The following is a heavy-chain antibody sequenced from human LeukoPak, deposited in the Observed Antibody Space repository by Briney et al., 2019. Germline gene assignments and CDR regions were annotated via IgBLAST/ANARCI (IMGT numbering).Heavy chain of an antibody. J-gene: IGHJ6*03. Sequence: SETLSPTCTVSGGSISSYYWSWIRQPPGKGLEWLGYIYYSGSTNYNPSLKSRVTISVDTSKNQFSLKLSSVTAADTAVYYCASSSSWQGYYYYYMDVWGKGTTVTVSS. V-gene: IGHV4-59*01. D-gene: IGHD6-13*01. CDR2: IYYSGST. CDR1: GGSISSYY. CDR3: ASSSSWQGYYYYYMDV.